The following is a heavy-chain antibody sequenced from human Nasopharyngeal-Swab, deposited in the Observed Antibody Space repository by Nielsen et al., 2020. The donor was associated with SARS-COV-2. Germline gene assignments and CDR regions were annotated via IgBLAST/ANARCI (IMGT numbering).Heavy chain of an antibody. CDR2: ISYDGSNE. CDR3: AKDVHADYGGIDY. V-gene: IGHV3-30*18. Sequence: GGSLRLSCAASGFTFSNSGMDWVRQAPGKGLEWVAVISYDGSNEYYGDAVKGRFTISRDNSKNTLYLQMNSQRVDDTAVYYCAKDVHADYGGIDYWGQGIMVTVSS. D-gene: IGHD4/OR15-4a*01. J-gene: IGHJ4*02. CDR1: GFTFSNSG.